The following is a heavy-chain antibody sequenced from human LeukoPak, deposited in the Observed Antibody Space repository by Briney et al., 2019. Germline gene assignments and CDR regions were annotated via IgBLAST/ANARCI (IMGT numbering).Heavy chain of an antibody. V-gene: IGHV3-23*01. J-gene: IGHJ4*02. CDR3: ARGTSNLDY. CDR2: ISVGGGST. D-gene: IGHD1-1*01. CDR1: GFTFSSQP. Sequence: GGSLRLSCAASGFTFSSQPMSWVRQTPGKGLEWVSGISVGGGSTNYADSVKGRFTISRDNSKNTLYLQMNSLRAEDTAVYYCARGTSNLDYWGQGTLVTVSS.